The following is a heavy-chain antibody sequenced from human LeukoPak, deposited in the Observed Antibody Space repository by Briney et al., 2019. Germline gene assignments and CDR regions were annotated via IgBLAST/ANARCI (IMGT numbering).Heavy chain of an antibody. D-gene: IGHD3-22*01. CDR2: IIPILGIA. Sequence: ASVQVSCKASGGTFSSYTISWVRQAPGQGLEWMGRIIPILGIANYAQKFQGRVTLTADKSTSTAYMELSSLRSENTAVYYSARAYYYDSSGYYPGYFQHWGQGTLVTVSS. CDR3: ARAYYYDSSGYYPGYFQH. V-gene: IGHV1-69*02. CDR1: GGTFSSYT. J-gene: IGHJ1*01.